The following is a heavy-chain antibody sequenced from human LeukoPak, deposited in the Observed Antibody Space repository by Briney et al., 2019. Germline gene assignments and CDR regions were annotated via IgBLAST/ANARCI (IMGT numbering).Heavy chain of an antibody. V-gene: IGHV3-30*18. Sequence: AGGSLRLSCAASGFTFSSYGMHWVRQAPGKGLEWVAFTSYDGINKYYVDSVKGRFTISRDNSKNTLYLQMNSLRPEDTAVYFCAKTTLAVAGNFDYWGQGTLVTVSS. D-gene: IGHD6-19*01. J-gene: IGHJ4*02. CDR2: TSYDGINK. CDR1: GFTFSSYG. CDR3: AKTTLAVAGNFDY.